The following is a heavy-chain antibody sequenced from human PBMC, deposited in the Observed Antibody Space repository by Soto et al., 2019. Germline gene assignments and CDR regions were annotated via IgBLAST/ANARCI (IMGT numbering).Heavy chain of an antibody. J-gene: IGHJ4*02. V-gene: IGHV3-30-3*01. CDR2: ISYDGSNK. D-gene: IGHD4-17*01. CDR3: AMHPSHFYGHY. CDR1: GFTFSSYA. Sequence: QVQLVESGGGVVQPGRSLRLSCAASGFTFSSYAMHWVRQAPGKGLEWVAVISYDGSNKYYADSVKCRFTISRDNSKNTLYLQMNSLRAEDTAVYYCAMHPSHFYGHYWGQGTLVTVSS.